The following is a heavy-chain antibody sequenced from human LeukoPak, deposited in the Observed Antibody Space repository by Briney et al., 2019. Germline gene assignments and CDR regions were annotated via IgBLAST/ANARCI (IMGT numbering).Heavy chain of an antibody. CDR2: VYYSGST. V-gene: IGHV4-38-2*02. Sequence: SETLSLTCTVSGYSISSGYYWGWIRQPPGNGLEWIGSVYYSGSTYYNPSLKSRVTISVDTSKNQFSLKLSSVTAADTAVYYCAAGFDYWGQGTLVTVSS. CDR1: GYSISSGYY. J-gene: IGHJ4*02. CDR3: AAGFDY.